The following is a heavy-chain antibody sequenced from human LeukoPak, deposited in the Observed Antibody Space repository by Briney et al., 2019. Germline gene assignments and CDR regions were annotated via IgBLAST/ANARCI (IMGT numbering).Heavy chain of an antibody. V-gene: IGHV3-30*18. Sequence: PGGSLRLSCAAFGFTFSSYGMHWVRQAPGKGLEWVAVISYDGSNKYYADSVKGRFTISRDNSKNTLYLQMNSLRAEDTAVYYCAKEGHGSSLDYWGQGTLVTVSS. J-gene: IGHJ4*02. CDR1: GFTFSSYG. CDR3: AKEGHGSSLDY. D-gene: IGHD6-13*01. CDR2: ISYDGSNK.